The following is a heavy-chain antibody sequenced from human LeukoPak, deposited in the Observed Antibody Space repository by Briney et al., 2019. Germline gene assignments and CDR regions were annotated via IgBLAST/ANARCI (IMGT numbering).Heavy chain of an antibody. Sequence: SQTLSLTCAISGDIISSNSAAWNWIRQSPSRGLEWLGRTYYRSKWYNDSALSVRSRIIINPDTSNNQFSLQLNSVTPEDTAVYFCAREGYDFGLDGQFDYWGQGALVTVPS. CDR2: TYYRSKWYN. J-gene: IGHJ4*02. D-gene: IGHD2/OR15-2a*01. CDR3: AREGYDFGLDGQFDY. V-gene: IGHV6-1*01. CDR1: GDIISSNSAA.